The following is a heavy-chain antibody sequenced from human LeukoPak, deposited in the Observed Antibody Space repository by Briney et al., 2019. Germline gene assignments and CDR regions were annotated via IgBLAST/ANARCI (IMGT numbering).Heavy chain of an antibody. J-gene: IGHJ4*02. Sequence: GASVKVSCKASGYTFTSYDINWVRQATGQGLEWMGWMNPNSGNTGYAQKFQGRVTMTRNTSISTAYMELSSLRSEDTAVYYCARGLCRYCSSTRHAVGYWGQGTLVTVSS. V-gene: IGHV1-8*01. CDR1: GYTFTSYD. CDR2: MNPNSGNT. CDR3: ARGLCRYCSSTRHAVGY. D-gene: IGHD2-2*01.